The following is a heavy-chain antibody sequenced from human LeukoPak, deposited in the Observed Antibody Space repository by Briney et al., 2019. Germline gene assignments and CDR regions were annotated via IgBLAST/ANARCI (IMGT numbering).Heavy chain of an antibody. J-gene: IGHJ5*02. CDR1: GGSFSGYY. CDR3: ARNYDFWSGPYHGFDP. V-gene: IGHV4-34*01. Sequence: SETLSLTCAVYGGSFSGYYWSWIRQPPGKGLEWLGEINHSGSTNYNPSLKSRVTISVDTSKNQFSLKLSSVTAADTAVYYCARNYDFWSGPYHGFDPWGQGTLVTVSS. CDR2: INHSGST. D-gene: IGHD3-3*01.